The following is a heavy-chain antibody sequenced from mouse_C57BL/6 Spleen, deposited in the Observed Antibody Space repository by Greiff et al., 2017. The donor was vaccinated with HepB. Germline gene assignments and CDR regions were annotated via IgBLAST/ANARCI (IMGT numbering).Heavy chain of an antibody. Sequence: EVQLQESGGGLVKPGGSLKLSCAASGFTFSSYAMSWVRQTPEKRLEWVATISDGGSYTYYPDNVKGRFTISRDNAKNNLYLQMSHLKSEDTAMYYCARESITTRYYFDYWGQGTTLTVSS. CDR3: ARESITTRYYFDY. V-gene: IGHV5-4*01. D-gene: IGHD2-4*01. CDR1: GFTFSSYA. CDR2: ISDGGSYT. J-gene: IGHJ2*01.